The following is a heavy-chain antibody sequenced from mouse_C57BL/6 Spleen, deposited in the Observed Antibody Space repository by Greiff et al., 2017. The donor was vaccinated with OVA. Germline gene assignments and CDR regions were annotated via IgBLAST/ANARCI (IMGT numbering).Heavy chain of an antibody. CDR3: ARSELGLAHFDY. V-gene: IGHV1-80*01. J-gene: IGHJ2*01. D-gene: IGHD4-1*01. Sequence: VQLQQSGAELVKPGASVKISCKASGYAFSSYWMNWVKQRPGKGLEWIGQIYPGDGDTNYNGKFKGKATLTADKSSCTAYMQLSSLTSEDSAVYFCARSELGLAHFDYWGQGTTLTVSS. CDR2: IYPGDGDT. CDR1: GYAFSSYW.